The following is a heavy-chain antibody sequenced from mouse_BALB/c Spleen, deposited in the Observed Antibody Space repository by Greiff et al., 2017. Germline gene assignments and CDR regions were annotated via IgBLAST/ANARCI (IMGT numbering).Heavy chain of an antibody. J-gene: IGHJ2*01. D-gene: IGHD2-2*01. Sequence: EVQRVESGGGLVKPGGSLKLSCAASGFAFSSYDMSWVRQTPEKRLEWVAYISSGGGSTYYPDTVKGRFTISRDNAKNTLYLQMSSLKSEDTAMYYCARHLPWFAYWGQGTTLTVSS. CDR2: ISSGGGST. CDR1: GFAFSSYD. V-gene: IGHV5-12-1*01. CDR3: ARHLPWFAY.